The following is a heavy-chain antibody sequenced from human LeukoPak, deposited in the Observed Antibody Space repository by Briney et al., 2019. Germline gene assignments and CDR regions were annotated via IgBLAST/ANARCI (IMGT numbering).Heavy chain of an antibody. CDR1: GYSISSGYY. J-gene: IGHJ3*02. V-gene: IGHV4-38-2*02. Sequence: SETLSLTCTVSGYSISSGYYWGWIRQPPGKGREWIGSIYHSGSTYYNPSLKSRVTISVDTSKNQFSLKLSSVTAADTAVYYCAYDSSGYYYGADAFDIWGQGTMVTVSS. CDR3: AYDSSGYYYGADAFDI. D-gene: IGHD3-22*01. CDR2: IYHSGST.